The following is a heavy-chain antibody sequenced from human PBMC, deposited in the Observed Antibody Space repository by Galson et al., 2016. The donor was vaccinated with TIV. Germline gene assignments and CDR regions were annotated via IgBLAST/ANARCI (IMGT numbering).Heavy chain of an antibody. CDR2: ISSSNSYI. Sequence: SLRLSCAVSGFSFSTYTMNWVRQAPGKGLEWVSSISSSNSYISYADSVKGRFTISRDNAKNSLYLQMNSLRAADTAVYYCAREYETGYSSSWYRFDPWGQGALVTVSS. CDR1: GFSFSTYT. J-gene: IGHJ5*02. V-gene: IGHV3-21*01. CDR3: AREYETGYSSSWYRFDP. D-gene: IGHD6-13*01.